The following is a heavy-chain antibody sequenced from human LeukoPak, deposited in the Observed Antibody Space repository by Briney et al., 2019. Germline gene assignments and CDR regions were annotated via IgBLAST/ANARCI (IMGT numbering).Heavy chain of an antibody. Sequence: PSETLSLTCTVSGGSISNYYWSWIRQPAGKGLEWIGRIYTSGSTNYSPSLKSRVTMSVDTSKNQFSLKLSSVTAAGTAVYYCASSRGHRYPNYYYMDVWGKGTTVTVSS. D-gene: IGHD3-16*02. CDR2: IYTSGST. CDR3: ASSRGHRYPNYYYMDV. V-gene: IGHV4-4*07. J-gene: IGHJ6*03. CDR1: GGSISNYY.